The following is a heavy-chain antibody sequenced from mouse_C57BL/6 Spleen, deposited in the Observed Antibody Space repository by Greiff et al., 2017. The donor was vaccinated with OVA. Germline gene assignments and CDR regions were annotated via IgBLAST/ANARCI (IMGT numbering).Heavy chain of an antibody. J-gene: IGHJ1*03. CDR2: IDPSDSYT. D-gene: IGHD1-1*01. Sequence: QVQLQQPGAELVMPGASVKLSCKASGYTFTSYWMHWVKQRPGQGLEWIGEIDPSDSYTNYNQKFKGKSTLTVDKSSSTAYMQLSSLTSEDSAVYYCARRDHGSSPYWYFDVWGTGTTVTVSS. V-gene: IGHV1-69*01. CDR3: ARRDHGSSPYWYFDV. CDR1: GYTFTSYW.